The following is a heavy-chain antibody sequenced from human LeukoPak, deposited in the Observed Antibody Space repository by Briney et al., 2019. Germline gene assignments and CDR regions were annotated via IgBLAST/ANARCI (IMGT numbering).Heavy chain of an antibody. CDR2: VYPGGFT. V-gene: IGHV3-66*01. Sequence: GGSLRLSCELSGFTVTSNYISWGRQAPGKGLEWVSVVYPGGFTDHADSVKGRFTISRDTSEHTVYFQMNSLRAEDTAVYYCTIGGVIWRMDVWGQGPTVGVSS. CDR3: TIGGVIWRMDV. CDR1: GFTVTSNY. J-gene: IGHJ6*02. D-gene: IGHD3-10*01.